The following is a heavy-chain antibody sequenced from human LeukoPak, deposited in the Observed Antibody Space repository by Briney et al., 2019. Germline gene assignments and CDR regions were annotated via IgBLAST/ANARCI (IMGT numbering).Heavy chain of an antibody. CDR3: ARDGSRIVVVPAAMDY. V-gene: IGHV3-30-3*01. J-gene: IGHJ4*02. D-gene: IGHD2-2*01. CDR1: GFTFSSYA. CDR2: ISYDGSNK. Sequence: PGRSLRLSCAASGFTFSSYAMHWVRQAPGKGLEWVAVISYDGSNKYYADSVKGRFTISRDNSKNTLYLQMNSLRAEDTAVYYCARDGSRIVVVPAAMDYWGQGTLVTVSS.